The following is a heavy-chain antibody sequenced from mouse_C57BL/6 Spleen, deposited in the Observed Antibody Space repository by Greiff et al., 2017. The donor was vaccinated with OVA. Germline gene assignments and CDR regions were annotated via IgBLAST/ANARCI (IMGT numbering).Heavy chain of an antibody. CDR3: ARYNDFFAY. CDR1: GYTFTSYW. J-gene: IGHJ3*01. V-gene: IGHV1-50*01. D-gene: IGHD2-4*01. Sequence: QVQLQQSGAELVKPGASVKLSCKASGYTFTSYWMQWVKQRPGQGLEWIGEIDPSDSYTNYNQKFKGKATLTVDTSSSTAYMQLSSLTSEDSAVYYCARYNDFFAYWGQGTLVTVSA. CDR2: IDPSDSYT.